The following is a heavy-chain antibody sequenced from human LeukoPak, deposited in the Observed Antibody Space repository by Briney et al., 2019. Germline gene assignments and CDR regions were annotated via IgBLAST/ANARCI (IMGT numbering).Heavy chain of an antibody. D-gene: IGHD3-3*01. J-gene: IGHJ5*02. CDR3: ARGYDFWSGQNWFDP. CDR2: VFYGGSA. V-gene: IGHV4-59*01. Sequence: PSETLSLTCTVSGGAISNYYWSWVRQPPGKGLEWIGYVFYGGSANVNPSLKSRVTMSLDTSKNQFSLKLTSVIAADTAVYYCARGYDFWSGQNWFDPWGQGTLVTVSS. CDR1: GGAISNYY.